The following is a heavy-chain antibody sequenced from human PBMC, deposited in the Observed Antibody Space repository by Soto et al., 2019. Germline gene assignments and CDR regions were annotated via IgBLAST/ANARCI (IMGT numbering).Heavy chain of an antibody. V-gene: IGHV3-21*01. D-gene: IGHD3-9*01. CDR1: GFTISSYS. Sequence: PGGSLRLSCAASGFTISSYSMNWVRQAQGMGLEWVSSISSSSSYIYYADSVKGRFTISRDNAKSSLYLQMNSLRAVDTAVFFFSRDTSRHYDIFTSNDYWGQGTLVTVSS. CDR3: SRDTSRHYDIFTSNDY. CDR2: ISSSSSYI. J-gene: IGHJ4*02.